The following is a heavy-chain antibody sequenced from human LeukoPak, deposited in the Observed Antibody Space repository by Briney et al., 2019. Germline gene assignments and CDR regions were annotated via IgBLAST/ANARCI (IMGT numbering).Heavy chain of an antibody. CDR1: GFTFSDYD. CDR3: ARVRAAAGANWYFDL. CDR2: IGTAGDT. D-gene: IGHD6-13*01. J-gene: IGHJ2*01. V-gene: IGHV3-13*04. Sequence: GGSLRLSCAVSGFTFSDYDMHWVRQVTGRGLEWVSTIGTAGDTYYLGSVKGRFTISRENAKSSSYLQMNSLRAGDTAVYYCARVRAAAGANWYFDLWGRGTLVTVS.